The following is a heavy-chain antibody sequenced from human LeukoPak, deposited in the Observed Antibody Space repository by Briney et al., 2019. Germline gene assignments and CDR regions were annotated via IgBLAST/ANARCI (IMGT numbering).Heavy chain of an antibody. Sequence: SETLSLTCTVSGGSISSSSYYWGWIRQPPGKGLEWIGNIYYSGSTYYNPSLTSRVTISVDTSKKQFSLKLNSVTAADTAVYYCATGARSSGTYHLYYYYMDVWGKGTTVTISS. J-gene: IGHJ6*03. CDR3: ATGARSSGTYHLYYYYMDV. CDR1: GGSISSSSYY. D-gene: IGHD1-26*01. CDR2: IYYSGST. V-gene: IGHV4-39*07.